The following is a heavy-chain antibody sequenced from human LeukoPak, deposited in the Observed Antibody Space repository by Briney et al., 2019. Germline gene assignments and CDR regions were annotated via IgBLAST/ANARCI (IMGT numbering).Heavy chain of an antibody. Sequence: ASVKVSCKASGGTFSSYAISWVRQAPGQGLVWMGGIIPIFGTANYAQKFQGRVAITADESTSTAYMELSSLRSEDTAVYYCARDGQYGGAAYWGQGTLVTVSS. D-gene: IGHD1-26*01. CDR3: ARDGQYGGAAY. V-gene: IGHV1-69*13. CDR1: GGTFSSYA. J-gene: IGHJ4*02. CDR2: IIPIFGTA.